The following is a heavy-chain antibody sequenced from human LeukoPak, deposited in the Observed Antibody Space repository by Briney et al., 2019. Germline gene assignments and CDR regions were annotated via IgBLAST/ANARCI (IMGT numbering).Heavy chain of an antibody. V-gene: IGHV3-23*01. CDR2: IEVGGAIT. CDR3: AKPLGGSYLFDR. J-gene: IGHJ4*02. CDR1: GFTFSSYA. D-gene: IGHD1-26*01. Sequence: GGSLRLSCAASGFTFSSYAMTWVRRAPGKGLEWVSTIEVGGAITHYAASVKGRFTISRDTSKKILYLQMDSLRPENTAVYYCAKPLGGSYLFDRWGQGTLVTVSS.